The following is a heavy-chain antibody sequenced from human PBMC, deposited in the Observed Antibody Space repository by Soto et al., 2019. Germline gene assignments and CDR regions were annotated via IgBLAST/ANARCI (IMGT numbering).Heavy chain of an antibody. V-gene: IGHV5-51*01. CDR2: IHCDDSDT. CDR3: VRYGGKTLVY. J-gene: IGHJ4*02. CDR1: GYTFSSYC. Sequence: GESLKISCKGSGYTFSSYCIGWVRQMPGKGLEWMGIIHCDDSDTEYSPSFEGQVTISADKSINTAYLQWRSLRASDTATYYCVRYGGKTLVYWGQGTLVTVSS. D-gene: IGHD2-15*01.